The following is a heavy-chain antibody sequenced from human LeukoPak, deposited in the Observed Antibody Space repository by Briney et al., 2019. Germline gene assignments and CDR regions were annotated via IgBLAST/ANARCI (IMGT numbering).Heavy chain of an antibody. CDR3: ARDKFGGTDY. CDR1: GFTFSSYN. D-gene: IGHD3-16*01. V-gene: IGHV3-48*04. Sequence: GGSLRLSCAASGFTFSSYNMNWVRQAPGKGPEWISYISRDSTTVSYADSVKGRFTVSRDNAKNSLYLQMNSLRAEDTAVYYCARDKFGGTDYWGQGTLVTVSS. J-gene: IGHJ4*02. CDR2: ISRDSTTV.